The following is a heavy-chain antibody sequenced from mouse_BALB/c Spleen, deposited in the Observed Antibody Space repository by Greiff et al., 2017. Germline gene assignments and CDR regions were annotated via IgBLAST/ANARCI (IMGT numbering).Heavy chain of an antibody. D-gene: IGHD1-1*01. Sequence: EVQLQQSGPGLVKPSQSLSLTCTVTGYSITSDYAWNWIRQFPGNKLEWMGYISYSGSTSYNPSLKSRISITRDTSKNQFFLQLNSVTTEDTATYYCASLRYPFDYWGQGTTLTVSS. CDR2: ISYSGST. CDR1: GYSITSDYA. J-gene: IGHJ2*01. V-gene: IGHV3-2*02. CDR3: ASLRYPFDY.